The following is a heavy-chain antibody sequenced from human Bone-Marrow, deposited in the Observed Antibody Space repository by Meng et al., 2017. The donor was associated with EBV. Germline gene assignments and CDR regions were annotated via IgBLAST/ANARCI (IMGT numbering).Heavy chain of an antibody. D-gene: IGHD6-13*01. CDR1: GFTVSSNY. Sequence: GQLVESGGGLIRPGGSLRPSCAASGFTVSSNYMSWVRQAPGKGLEWVSVIYSGGSTYYADSVKGRFTISRDNSKNTLYLQMNSLRAEDTAVYYCAARAAGSVHFDYWGQGTLVTVSS. CDR3: AARAAGSVHFDY. CDR2: IYSGGST. V-gene: IGHV3-53*01. J-gene: IGHJ4*02.